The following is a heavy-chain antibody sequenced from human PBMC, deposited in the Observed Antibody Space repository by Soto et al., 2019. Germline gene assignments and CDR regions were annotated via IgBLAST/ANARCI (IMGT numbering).Heavy chain of an antibody. D-gene: IGHD5-12*01. CDR3: ARGGPRDGYNPVLRY. Sequence: GGSLRLSCAASGFTFSDYYMSWIRQAPGKGLEWVSYISSSSSYTNYADSVKGRFTISRDNAKNSLYLQMNSLRAEDTAVYYCARGGPRDGYNPVLRYWGQGTLVTVSS. V-gene: IGHV3-11*06. CDR1: GFTFSDYY. J-gene: IGHJ4*02. CDR2: ISSSSSYT.